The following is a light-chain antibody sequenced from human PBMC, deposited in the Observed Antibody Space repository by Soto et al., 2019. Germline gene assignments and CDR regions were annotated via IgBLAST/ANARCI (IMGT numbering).Light chain of an antibody. CDR3: SSYEGRNNFV. CDR1: SSDIGAYIY. V-gene: IGLV2-8*01. J-gene: IGLJ1*01. CDR2: EVS. Sequence: QSVLTQPPSASGSPGRSVTISCTGTSSDIGAYIYVSWYQQHPGKAPKLMISEVSRRPSGVPERFSGSKSGNTASLTVSGLQDDDEAHYYCSSYEGRNNFVFGTGTKVTV.